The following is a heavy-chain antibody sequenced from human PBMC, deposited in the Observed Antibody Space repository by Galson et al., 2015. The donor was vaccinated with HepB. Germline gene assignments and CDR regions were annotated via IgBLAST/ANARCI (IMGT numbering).Heavy chain of an antibody. V-gene: IGHV3-74*01. J-gene: IGHJ6*02. D-gene: IGHD3-10*01. CDR3: AARLLHSGGMDV. CDR2: INSDGSST. Sequence: SLRLSCAASGFTFSSYWMHWVRQAPGKGLVLVSRINSDGSSTSYADSVKGRFTISRDNAKNTLYLQMNSLRAEDTAVYYCAARLLHSGGMDVRGQGTTVTVSS. CDR1: GFTFSSYW.